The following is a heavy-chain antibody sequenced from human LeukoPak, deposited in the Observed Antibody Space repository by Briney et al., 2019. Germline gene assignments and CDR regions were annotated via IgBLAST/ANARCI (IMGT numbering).Heavy chain of an antibody. Sequence: ASVKASDKPSGYTFTGYYIHGVRQAPGQGLEWMGWIDPNSGDTDYAQKFQGRVTMTRDTPISTAYMELSRLRSDDTAVYYCARAAGGWPFDYWGQETQGTVSS. J-gene: IGHJ4*02. CDR3: ARAAGGWPFDY. CDR2: IDPNSGDT. V-gene: IGHV1-2*02. CDR1: GYTFTGYY. D-gene: IGHD6-19*01.